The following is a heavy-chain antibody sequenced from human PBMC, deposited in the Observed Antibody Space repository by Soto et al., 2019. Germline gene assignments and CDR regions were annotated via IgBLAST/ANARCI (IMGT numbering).Heavy chain of an antibody. V-gene: IGHV4-39*01. CDR3: AHDFWSGYYRDYYYGMDV. Sequence: SETLSLTCTVPGGSISSSSYYWGWIRQLPGKGLEWIGSIYYSGSTYYKPSLKGRGTISVDTSKNQFALKLSAVTAADTAVYYCAHDFWSGYYRDYYYGMDVWGQGTTVTVSS. J-gene: IGHJ6*02. D-gene: IGHD3-3*01. CDR2: IYYSGST. CDR1: GGSISSSSYY.